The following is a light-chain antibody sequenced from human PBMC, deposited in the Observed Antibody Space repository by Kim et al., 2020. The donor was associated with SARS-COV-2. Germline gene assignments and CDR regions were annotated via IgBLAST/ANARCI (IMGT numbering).Light chain of an antibody. CDR3: QVWDSSSDHHVV. Sequence: PGTTPMSTIGRNNIEIKCVQWYQQEPGQAPVLVIYYDSDRPSGIPERFSGSNSGNTATLTISRVEAGDEADYYCQVWDSSSDHHVVFGGGTQLTVL. CDR2: YDS. J-gene: IGLJ2*01. CDR1: NIEIKC. V-gene: IGLV3-21*04.